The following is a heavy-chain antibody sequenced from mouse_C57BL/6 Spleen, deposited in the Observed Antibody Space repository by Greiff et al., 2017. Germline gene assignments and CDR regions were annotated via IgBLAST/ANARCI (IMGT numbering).Heavy chain of an antibody. J-gene: IGHJ4*01. CDR2: IYPGDGDT. CDR3: ASPITTVVDAMDY. CDR1: GYAFSSSW. V-gene: IGHV1-82*01. D-gene: IGHD1-1*01. Sequence: VQLQQSGPELVKPGASVKISCKASGYAFSSSWMNWVKQRPGKGLEWIGRIYPGDGDTNYNGKFKGKATLTADKSSSPAYMQLSSLTSEDSAVYFCASPITTVVDAMDYWGQGTSVTVSS.